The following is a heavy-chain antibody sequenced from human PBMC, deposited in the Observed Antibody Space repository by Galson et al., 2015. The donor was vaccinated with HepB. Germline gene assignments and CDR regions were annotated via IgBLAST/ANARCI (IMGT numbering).Heavy chain of an antibody. CDR2: ITWNGVTT. CDR3: AQDPSMTVIKGPLAF. V-gene: IGHV3-9*01. J-gene: IGHJ6*04. Sequence: SLRLSCAASGMTFDDHAMHWVRQVPGKGLEWVSGITWNGVTTEYADSVKGRFTISRDNAKNSLYLEMHSLRDEDTALYYCAQDPSMTVIKGPLAFWGKGTTVIVSS. D-gene: IGHD3-22*01. CDR1: GMTFDDHA.